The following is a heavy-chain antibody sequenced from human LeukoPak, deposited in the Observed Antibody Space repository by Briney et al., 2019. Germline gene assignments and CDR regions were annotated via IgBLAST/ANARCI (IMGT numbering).Heavy chain of an antibody. CDR1: GGSISSYY. V-gene: IGHV4-4*07. D-gene: IGHD6-6*01. Sequence: SETLSLTCTVSGGSISSYYWGWIRQPAGKGLEWIGRIYTSGSTNYNPSLKGRVTMSVDTSKNQFSLKLSSVTAADTAVYYCARDGGYSSSSSKLGAFDIWGQGTMVTVSS. CDR3: ARDGGYSSSSSKLGAFDI. J-gene: IGHJ3*02. CDR2: IYTSGST.